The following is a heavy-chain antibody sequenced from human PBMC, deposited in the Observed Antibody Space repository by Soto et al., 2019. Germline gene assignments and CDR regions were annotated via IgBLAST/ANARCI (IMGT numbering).Heavy chain of an antibody. CDR2: FYDNGNT. V-gene: IGHV4-59*01. CDR1: GGSISSYY. Sequence: SETLSLTCNVSGGSISSYYLSWFRQPPGKGLEWIGYFYDNGNTNYNPSLKSRVTISVDTSKNQFSLKLSSVTAADTAVYYCAKEKISTSCCNWFDPWGQGTLVTVSS. CDR3: AKEKISTSCCNWFDP. J-gene: IGHJ5*02. D-gene: IGHD2-2*01.